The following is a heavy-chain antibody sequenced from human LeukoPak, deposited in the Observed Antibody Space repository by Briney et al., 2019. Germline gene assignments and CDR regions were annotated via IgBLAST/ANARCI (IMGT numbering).Heavy chain of an antibody. CDR3: ARVGGYNLQGHRWFDP. D-gene: IGHD5-24*01. Sequence: ASVKVSCKASGGTFSSYAISWVRQAPGQGLEWMGGIIPIFGTANYAQKFQGRVTITADESTSTAYMELSSLRSEDTVVYYCARVGGYNLQGHRWFDPWGQGTLVTVSS. CDR2: IIPIFGTA. V-gene: IGHV1-69*13. CDR1: GGTFSSYA. J-gene: IGHJ5*02.